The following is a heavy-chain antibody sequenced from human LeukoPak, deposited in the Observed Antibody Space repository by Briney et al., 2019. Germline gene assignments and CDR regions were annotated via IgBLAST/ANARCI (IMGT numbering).Heavy chain of an antibody. CDR3: AKDRRRSAPVYAFDI. Sequence: SGGSLRLSCAASGFTFSSYSMNWVRQAPGKGLEWVSSISSSSSYIYYADSVKGRFTISRDNAKNSLYLQMNSLRAEDTAVYYCAKDRRRSAPVYAFDIWGQGTMVTVSS. D-gene: IGHD6-6*01. J-gene: IGHJ3*02. V-gene: IGHV3-21*04. CDR2: ISSSSSYI. CDR1: GFTFSSYS.